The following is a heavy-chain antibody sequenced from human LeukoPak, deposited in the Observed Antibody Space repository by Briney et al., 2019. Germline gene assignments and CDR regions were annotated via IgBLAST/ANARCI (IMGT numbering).Heavy chain of an antibody. CDR3: ARAYYDFWSGYYRVRGYYYGMDV. CDR1: GDSVSSNSAA. D-gene: IGHD3-3*01. CDR2: TYYRSKWYN. J-gene: IGHJ6*02. Sequence: SQTLSLTCAISGDSVSSNSAAWNWIRQSPSRGLEWLGRTYYRSKWYNDYAVSVKSRITINPDTSKNQFSLQLNSVTPEDTAVYYCARAYYDFWSGYYRVRGYYYGMDVWGQGTTVTVSS. V-gene: IGHV6-1*01.